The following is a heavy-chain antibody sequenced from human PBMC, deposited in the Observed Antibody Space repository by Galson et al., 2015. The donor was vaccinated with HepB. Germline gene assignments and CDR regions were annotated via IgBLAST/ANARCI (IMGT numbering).Heavy chain of an antibody. CDR2: ISYDGSNK. J-gene: IGHJ4*02. CDR3: AKDGEGDVGYYYGSGSHTAPDY. Sequence: SLRLSCAASGFTFSSSSMNWVRQAPGKGLEWVAVISYDGSNKYYADSVKGRFTISRDNSKNTLYLQMNSLRAEDTAVYYCAKDGEGDVGYYYGSGSHTAPDYWGQGTLVTVSS. V-gene: IGHV3-30*18. CDR1: GFTFSSSS. D-gene: IGHD3-10*01.